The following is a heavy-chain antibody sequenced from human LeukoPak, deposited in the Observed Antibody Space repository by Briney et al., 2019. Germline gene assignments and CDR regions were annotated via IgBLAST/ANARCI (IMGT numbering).Heavy chain of an antibody. D-gene: IGHD6-13*01. J-gene: IGHJ1*01. V-gene: IGHV3-7*01. Sequence: GRSLRLSCAASGFTFSSYWMSWVRQAPGKGLEWVANIKQDGSEKYYVDSVKGRFTISRDNAKNSLYLQMNSLRAEDTAVYYCASAGIAAGGYFQHWGQGTLVTVSS. CDR2: IKQDGSEK. CDR1: GFTFSSYW. CDR3: ASAGIAAGGYFQH.